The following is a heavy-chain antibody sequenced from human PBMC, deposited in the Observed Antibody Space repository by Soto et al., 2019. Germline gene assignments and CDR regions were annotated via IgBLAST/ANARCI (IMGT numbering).Heavy chain of an antibody. D-gene: IGHD3-9*01. CDR2: ISPRSGGT. V-gene: IGHV1-2*02. CDR3: ARPPGYISDWYYFDL. J-gene: IGHJ4*02. CDR1: GYTFIDYY. Sequence: ASVKVSFKASGYTFIDYYMHWVRQAPGQGFEWMGRISPRSGGTNYAQKFQGRVTMTWDTSLNTAYMELSSLISEDTAVYYCARPPGYISDWYYFDLWGQGTLVTVSS.